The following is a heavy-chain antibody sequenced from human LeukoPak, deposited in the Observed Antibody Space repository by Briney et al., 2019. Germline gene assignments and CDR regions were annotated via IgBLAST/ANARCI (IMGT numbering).Heavy chain of an antibody. J-gene: IGHJ4*02. CDR3: ASSAAGIYYFDY. D-gene: IGHD6-13*01. Sequence: ASVKVSCKVSGYTLTELSMHWVRQAPGKGLEWMGGFDPEDGETIYAQKFQGRVTMTGDTSTDTAYMELSSLRSEDTAVYYCASSAAGIYYFDYWGQGTLVTVSS. V-gene: IGHV1-24*01. CDR2: FDPEDGET. CDR1: GYTLTELS.